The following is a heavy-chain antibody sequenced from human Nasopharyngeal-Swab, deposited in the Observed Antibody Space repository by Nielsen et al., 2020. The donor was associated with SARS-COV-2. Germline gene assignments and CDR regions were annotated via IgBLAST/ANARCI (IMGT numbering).Heavy chain of an antibody. CDR2: FDPEDGET. J-gene: IGHJ3*02. CDR3: ATVSIEMATINAFDI. Sequence: ASVKVSCKVSGYTLTELSMHWVRQAPGKGLEWMGGFDPEDGETIYAQKFQGRVTVTEDTSTDTAYMELSSLRSEDTAVYYCATVSIEMATINAFDIWGQGTMVTVSS. V-gene: IGHV1-24*01. D-gene: IGHD5-24*01. CDR1: GYTLTELS.